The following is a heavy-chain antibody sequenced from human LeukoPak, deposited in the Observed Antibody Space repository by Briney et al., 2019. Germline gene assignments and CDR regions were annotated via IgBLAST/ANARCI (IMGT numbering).Heavy chain of an antibody. V-gene: IGHV1-18*01. J-gene: IGHJ4*02. CDR3: ARTPGFTYVDY. CDR1: GYTFTTYG. CDR2: ISAYNGNT. Sequence: ASVKVSCKASGYTFTTYGISWVRQAPGQGLEWMGWISAYNGNTNYSQKPQGRGTMTTDTSTSTAYMELRSLRSDDTAIYYCARTPGFTYVDYWGQGTLVTVSS. D-gene: IGHD5-18*01.